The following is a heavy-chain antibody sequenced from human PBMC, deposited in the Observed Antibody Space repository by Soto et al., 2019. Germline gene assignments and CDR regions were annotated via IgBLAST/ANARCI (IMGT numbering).Heavy chain of an antibody. CDR2: ISNDGSNK. V-gene: IGHV3-30-3*01. Sequence: GGSLRLSCAASAFSFNTYAMHWVRQAPGKGLEWVTVISNDGSNKFYADFVKGRFTISRDNSMNTLYLQVNSLRDEDTAVYYCAGRPSGGKNWFDTWGQGTLVTVSS. CDR1: AFSFNTYA. J-gene: IGHJ5*02. CDR3: AGRPSGGKNWFDT. D-gene: IGHD2-15*01.